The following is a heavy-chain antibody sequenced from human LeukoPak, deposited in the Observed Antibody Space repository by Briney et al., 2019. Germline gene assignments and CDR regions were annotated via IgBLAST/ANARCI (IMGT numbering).Heavy chain of an antibody. CDR2: INHSGST. J-gene: IGHJ6*02. Sequence: SETLSLTCAVYGGSFSGYYWSWIRQPPGKGLEWIGEINHSGSTNYNPSLKSRVTISVDTSKNQFSLKLSSVTAADTAVYYCARGSDCSSTGCWLFDYYYGMDVWGQGTTVTVSS. CDR3: ARGSDCSSTGCWLFDYYYGMDV. D-gene: IGHD2-2*01. V-gene: IGHV4-34*01. CDR1: GGSFSGYY.